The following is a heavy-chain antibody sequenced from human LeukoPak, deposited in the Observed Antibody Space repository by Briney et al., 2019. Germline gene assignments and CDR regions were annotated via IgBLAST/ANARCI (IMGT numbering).Heavy chain of an antibody. CDR3: ARVPRGVRGAWDI. CDR1: GGTFSSYA. J-gene: IGHJ3*02. V-gene: IGHV1-69*06. CDR2: IIPIFGTA. D-gene: IGHD1-26*01. Sequence: VASVKVSCKASGGTFSSYAISWVRQAPGQGLEWMGGIIPIFGTANYAQKFQGRVTITADKSTSTAYMELSSLRSEDTAVYYCARVPRGVRGAWDIWGQGTMVTVSS.